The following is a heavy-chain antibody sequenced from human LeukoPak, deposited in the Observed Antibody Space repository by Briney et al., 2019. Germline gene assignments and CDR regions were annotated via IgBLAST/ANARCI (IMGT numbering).Heavy chain of an antibody. Sequence: PGGSLRLSCAASGFTFSTYWMSWVRQAPGKGLEWVANIKRDGSEKYYVDSLKGRFTISRDNAKNSLYLQMNSLRAEDTAVYYCARDGTIAARPTWGQGTLVTVSS. CDR2: IKRDGSEK. CDR1: GFTFSTYW. V-gene: IGHV3-7*01. D-gene: IGHD6-6*01. J-gene: IGHJ5*02. CDR3: ARDGTIAARPT.